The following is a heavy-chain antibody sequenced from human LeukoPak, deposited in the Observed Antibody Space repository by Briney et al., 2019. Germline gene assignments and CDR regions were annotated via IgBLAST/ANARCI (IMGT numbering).Heavy chain of an antibody. J-gene: IGHJ3*02. CDR1: EVTFSSYG. Sequence: GGSLRLSCAASEVTFSSYGMRCVRRAPGKGVEWGLSISGSGGSTQYADSVQGRFAISRDNSKNTLCLQMNSLSVEDTAVYFCARDPNGDYIGTCDMWGRGTMVTVSS. CDR3: ARDPNGDYIGTCDM. V-gene: IGHV3-23*01. CDR2: ISGSGGST. D-gene: IGHD4-17*01.